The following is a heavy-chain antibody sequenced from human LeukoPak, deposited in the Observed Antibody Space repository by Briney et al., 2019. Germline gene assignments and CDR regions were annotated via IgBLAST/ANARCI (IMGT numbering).Heavy chain of an antibody. CDR1: GFTFSSYV. Sequence: GGSLRLSCAASGFTFSSYVMSWVRQTPGKGLEWVSGITASGGSTYHADSVKGRFTISRDNSINTLNLQMNNLRAEDTAIYYCAKGLGFWSGYYTPFDYWGQGSSVTVSS. J-gene: IGHJ4*02. CDR2: ITASGGST. V-gene: IGHV3-23*01. CDR3: AKGLGFWSGYYTPFDY. D-gene: IGHD3-3*01.